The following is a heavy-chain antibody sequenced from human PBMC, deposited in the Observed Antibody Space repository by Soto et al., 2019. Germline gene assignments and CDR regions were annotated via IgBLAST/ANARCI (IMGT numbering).Heavy chain of an antibody. D-gene: IGHD3-22*01. CDR1: GFTFSSYS. CDR3: ARDPELDYYDSSGYYWNGMDV. V-gene: IGHV3-21*01. CDR2: ISSSSSYI. Sequence: GGSLRLSCAASGFTFSSYSMNWVRQAPGKGLEWVSSISSSSSYIYYADSVKGRFTISRDNAKNSLYLQMNSLRAEDTAVYYCARDPELDYYDSSGYYWNGMDVWGQGTTVTVSS. J-gene: IGHJ6*02.